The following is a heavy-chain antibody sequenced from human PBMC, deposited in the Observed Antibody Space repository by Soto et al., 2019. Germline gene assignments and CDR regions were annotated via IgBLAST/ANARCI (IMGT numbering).Heavy chain of an antibody. V-gene: IGHV4-30-4*01. D-gene: IGHD6-6*01. CDR3: AREVGEVDYSSSSDAFDI. Sequence: QVQLQEPGPGLVKPSQTLSLTCSVSGGSISSGDYYWSWIRQPPGKGLEWIAYIYYSGIIYYNPSLKCPVTMSRDTSKNQFFLTLDSVTAADTAVYYCAREVGEVDYSSSSDAFDIWGQGTMVTVSS. CDR1: GGSISSGDYY. CDR2: IYYSGII. J-gene: IGHJ3*02.